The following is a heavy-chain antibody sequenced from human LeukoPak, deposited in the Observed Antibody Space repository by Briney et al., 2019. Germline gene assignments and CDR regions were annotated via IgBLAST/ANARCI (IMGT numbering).Heavy chain of an antibody. CDR2: IRYDGTNK. J-gene: IGHJ6*03. D-gene: IGHD3-10*01. CDR3: ARGGRFGEFYYMDV. V-gene: IGHV3-30*02. Sequence: GGSLRLSCAASGFTFSSYGMHWVRQAPGKGLEWVAFIRYDGTNKYYADSVKGRFTISRDNSKNTLYLQMKSLRAEDTAVYYCARGGRFGEFYYMDVWGKGTTVTISS. CDR1: GFTFSSYG.